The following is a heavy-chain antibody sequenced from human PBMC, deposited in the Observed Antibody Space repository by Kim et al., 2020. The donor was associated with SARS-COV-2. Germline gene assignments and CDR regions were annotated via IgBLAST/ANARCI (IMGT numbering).Heavy chain of an antibody. CDR3: AKVPRVSSSWYPTGEKGSYGMDV. V-gene: IGHV3-23*01. D-gene: IGHD6-13*01. CDR2: ISGSGGST. CDR1: GFTFSSYA. Sequence: GGSLRLSCAASGFTFSSYAMSWVRQAPGKGLEWVSAISGSGGSTYYADSVKGRFTISRDNSKNTLYLQMNSLRAEDTAVYYCAKVPRVSSSWYPTGEKGSYGMDVWGQGTTVTVSS. J-gene: IGHJ6*02.